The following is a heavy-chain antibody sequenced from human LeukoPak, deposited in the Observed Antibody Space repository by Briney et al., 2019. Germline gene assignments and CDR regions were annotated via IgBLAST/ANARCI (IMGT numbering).Heavy chain of an antibody. CDR1: GFTFSSYA. V-gene: IGHV3-23*01. CDR2: ISGGGGTT. J-gene: IGHJ4*02. Sequence: QTGGSLRLSCAASGFTFSSYAMSWVRQAPGKGLEWVSAISGGGGTTYYPDSVKGRFTISRDNSKNTLYLQMNSLRAEDTAVYYCVKIGGGFDYWGQGTLVTVSS. CDR3: VKIGGGFDY. D-gene: IGHD3-10*01.